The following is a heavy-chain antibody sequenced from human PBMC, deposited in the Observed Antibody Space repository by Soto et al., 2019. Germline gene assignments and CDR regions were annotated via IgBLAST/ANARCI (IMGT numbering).Heavy chain of an antibody. CDR2: ISAYNGNT. Sequence: AASVKVSCKASGYTFTSYGISWVRQAPGQGLEWMGWISAYNGNTNYAQKLQGRVTMTTDTSTSTAYMELRSLRFDDTAVYYCARGVPYYGSEDDAFDIWSQGTMVTVSS. J-gene: IGHJ3*02. V-gene: IGHV1-18*01. CDR1: GYTFTSYG. CDR3: ARGVPYYGSEDDAFDI. D-gene: IGHD3-10*01.